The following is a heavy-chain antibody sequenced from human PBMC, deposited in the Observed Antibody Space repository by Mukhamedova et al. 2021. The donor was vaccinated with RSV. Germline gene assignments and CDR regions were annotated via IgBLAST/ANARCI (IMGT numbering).Heavy chain of an antibody. V-gene: IGHV4-59*01. D-gene: IGHD1-14*01. CDR2: MYNIGSI. J-gene: IGHJ6*04. CDR3: ANSPPRSGLDV. Sequence: SWIRQPPGKGLEWIGYMYNIGSIYYNPSLKSRVTISVDTSKNQFSLKLSSVTAADTAVYYCANSPPRSGLDVWGYGTTVTVSS.